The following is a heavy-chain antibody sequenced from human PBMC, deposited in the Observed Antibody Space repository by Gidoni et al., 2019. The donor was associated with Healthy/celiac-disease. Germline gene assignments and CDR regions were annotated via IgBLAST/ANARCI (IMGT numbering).Heavy chain of an antibody. J-gene: IGHJ6*02. V-gene: IGHV3-9*01. CDR2: ISVKSGSI. D-gene: IGHD3-9*01. CDR1: GFSFDDYA. Sequence: EVQLVESGVVLVLPGRFLRLTSAAPGFSFDDYAMHWVRQAPVKGLEWVSGISVKSGSIGYADSGKGRFTISRDNVKNSLYLQMNSLRAEDTALYYCAKDSFEAYGMDVWGQGTTVTVFS. CDR3: AKDSFEAYGMDV.